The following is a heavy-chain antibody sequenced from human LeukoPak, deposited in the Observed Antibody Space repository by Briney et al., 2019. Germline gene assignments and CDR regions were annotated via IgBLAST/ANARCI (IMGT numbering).Heavy chain of an antibody. V-gene: IGHV3-48*01. J-gene: IGHJ3*02. D-gene: IGHD3-16*02. Sequence: GGSLRLSCAASGFTFSSYSMNWVRQPPGKGLEWVSYISSSSSTIYYADSVKGRFTISRDNAKNSLYLQMNSLRAEDTAVYYCAREDYDYVWGSYRDDAFDIWGQGTMVTVSS. CDR2: ISSSSSTI. CDR3: AREDYDYVWGSYRDDAFDI. CDR1: GFTFSSYS.